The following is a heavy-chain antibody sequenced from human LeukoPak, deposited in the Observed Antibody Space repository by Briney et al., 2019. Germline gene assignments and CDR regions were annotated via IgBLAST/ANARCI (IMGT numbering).Heavy chain of an antibody. D-gene: IGHD6-6*01. CDR3: ARDPTYSSSSPFDY. V-gene: IGHV3-48*01. CDR2: ISSSSSTI. Sequence: GGSLRLSCAASGFTFSSYSMNWVRQAPGKGLEWVSYISSSSSTIYYADSVKGRFTISRDNAKNSLYLQMNSLRAEDTAVYYCARDPTYSSSSPFDYWGQGTLVTVSS. J-gene: IGHJ4*02. CDR1: GFTFSSYS.